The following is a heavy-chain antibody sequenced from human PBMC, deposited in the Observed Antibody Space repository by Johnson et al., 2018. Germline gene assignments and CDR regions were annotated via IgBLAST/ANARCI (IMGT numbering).Heavy chain of an antibody. V-gene: IGHV4-59*01. CDR2: IYYSGST. D-gene: IGHD1-26*01. CDR3: ARQLGATDSPLDY. J-gene: IGHJ4*02. CDR1: GGSISIYY. Sequence: VQLQESGPGLVKPSETLSLTCTVSGGSISIYYWSWIRQPPGKGLEWIGYIYYSGSTDYNPSLKSRVTILLDTSKNQFSLKLSSVTAADTAVYYCARQLGATDSPLDYWGQGTLVTVSS.